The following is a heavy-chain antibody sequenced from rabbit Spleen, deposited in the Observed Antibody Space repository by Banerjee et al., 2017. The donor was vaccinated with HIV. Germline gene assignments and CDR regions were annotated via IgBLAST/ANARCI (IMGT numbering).Heavy chain of an antibody. CDR3: ARETGAVDYTL. Sequence: QEQLEESGGDLVKPEGSLTLTCKASGFTLSSSYWIYWVRQAPGKGLEWIACIYAGSSGSTYYASWAKGRFTISKTSSTTVTLQMTSLTAADTATYFCARETGAVDYTLWGPGTLVTVS. V-gene: IGHV1S45*01. D-gene: IGHD8-1*01. CDR2: IYAGSSGST. CDR1: GFTLSSSYW. J-gene: IGHJ6*01.